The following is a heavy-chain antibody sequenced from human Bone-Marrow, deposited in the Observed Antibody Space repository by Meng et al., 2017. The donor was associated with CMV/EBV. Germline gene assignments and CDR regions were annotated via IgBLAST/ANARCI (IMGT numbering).Heavy chain of an antibody. Sequence: ASVKVSCKASAYTFTGYYMHWVRQAPGQGLEWMGWINPNSGGTNYAQKFQGRVTMTRDTSISTAYMELSRLRSDDTAVYYCARGGVLMVYDADIWGQGIMVTVSS. CDR1: AYTFTGYY. CDR3: ARGGVLMVYDADI. CDR2: INPNSGGT. D-gene: IGHD2-8*01. V-gene: IGHV1-2*02. J-gene: IGHJ3*02.